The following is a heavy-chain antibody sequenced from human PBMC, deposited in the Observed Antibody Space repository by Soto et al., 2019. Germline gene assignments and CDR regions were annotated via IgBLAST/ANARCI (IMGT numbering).Heavy chain of an antibody. D-gene: IGHD3-3*01. CDR2: ISGSGGNT. J-gene: IGHJ4*02. Sequence: GGSLRLSCAASGFTFSNHAMSWVRQAPGKGLEWVSLISGSGGNTNYADSVRGRFTISRDNSKKTVYLQMNSLRADDTAVYYCAKGKANSVFGVDTLFDYWGQGTLVTVPS. CDR3: AKGKANSVFGVDTLFDY. CDR1: GFTFSNHA. V-gene: IGHV3-23*01.